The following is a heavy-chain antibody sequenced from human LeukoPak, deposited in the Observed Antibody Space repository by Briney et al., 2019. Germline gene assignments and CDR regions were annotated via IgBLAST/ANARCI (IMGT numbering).Heavy chain of an antibody. D-gene: IGHD3-9*01. CDR2: INSDGTST. V-gene: IGHV3-74*01. Sequence: GGSLRLSCAASGFTFSIYWMHWVRQAPGKGLVWVSRINSDGTSTGYADSVRGRFTISRDNAENTLYLQMNSLGAEGTAVYYCARDFDQPSGNWGQGTLVTVSS. CDR3: ARDFDQPSGN. CDR1: GFTFSIYW. J-gene: IGHJ4*02.